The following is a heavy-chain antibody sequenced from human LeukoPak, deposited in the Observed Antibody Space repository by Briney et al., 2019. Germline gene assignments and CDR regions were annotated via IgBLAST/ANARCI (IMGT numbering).Heavy chain of an antibody. J-gene: IGHJ3*02. CDR2: ISGGGGNT. CDR3: GKNRYSGSLSPFDI. CDR1: GFTVSNNY. Sequence: GGSLRLSCAASGFTVSNNYMSWVRQAPGKGLEWVSAISGGGGNTYYADSVKGRFTISRDNSKNTLYLQMNSLRAEDTAVYYCGKNRYSGSLSPFDIWGQGTMVTVSS. V-gene: IGHV3-23*01. D-gene: IGHD1-26*01.